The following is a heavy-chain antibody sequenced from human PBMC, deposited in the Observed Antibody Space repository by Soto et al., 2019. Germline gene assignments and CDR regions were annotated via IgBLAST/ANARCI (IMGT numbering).Heavy chain of an antibody. Sequence: LSLTCTVSGGSISSYYWSWIRQPPGKGLEWIGYIYYSGSTNYNPSLKSRVTISVDTSKNQFSLKLSSVTAADTAVYYCARDHRYCTNGVCYPGGMDVWGQGTTVTVSS. CDR2: IYYSGST. CDR1: GGSISSYY. J-gene: IGHJ6*02. V-gene: IGHV4-59*01. CDR3: ARDHRYCTNGVCYPGGMDV. D-gene: IGHD2-8*01.